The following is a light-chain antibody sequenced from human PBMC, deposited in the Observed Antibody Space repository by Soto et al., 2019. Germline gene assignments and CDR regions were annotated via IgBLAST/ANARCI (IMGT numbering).Light chain of an antibody. V-gene: IGLV2-8*01. CDR3: CSYAGSNNLV. CDR1: SSDVGSYNY. J-gene: IGLJ2*01. Sequence: QAVVTQPPSASGSPGQSVTISCTGTSSDVGSYNYVSWYQQYPGKAPKLMIYEVSKRPSGVPDRFSGSKSGNTASLTVSGLQTEDEADYYCCSYAGSNNLVFGGGTKLTVL. CDR2: EVS.